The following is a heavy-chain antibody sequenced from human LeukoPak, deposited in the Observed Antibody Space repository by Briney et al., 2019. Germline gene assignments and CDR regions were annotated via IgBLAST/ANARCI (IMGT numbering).Heavy chain of an antibody. CDR1: GGIFSSYA. J-gene: IGHJ4*02. Sequence: GSSVKVSCKASGGIFSSYAISWVRQATGQGLEWMGWMNPNSGNTGYAQKFQGRVTMTRNTSISTAYMELSSLRSEDTAVYYCATVSWVTYYYDSSGYFTLGYWGQGTLVTVSS. D-gene: IGHD3-22*01. V-gene: IGHV1-8*02. CDR2: MNPNSGNT. CDR3: ATVSWVTYYYDSSGYFTLGY.